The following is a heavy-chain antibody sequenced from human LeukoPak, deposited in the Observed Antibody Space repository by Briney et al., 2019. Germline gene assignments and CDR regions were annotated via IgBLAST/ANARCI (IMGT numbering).Heavy chain of an antibody. D-gene: IGHD2-15*01. Sequence: ASVKISCKASGYTFTGYYMHWVRQAPGQGLEWMGIINPSGGSTSYAQKFQGRVTMTRDMSTSTVYMELSSLRSEDTAVYYCARGRRVVVAATRFWFDPWGQGTLVTVSS. CDR3: ARGRRVVVAATRFWFDP. CDR1: GYTFTGYY. V-gene: IGHV1-46*01. J-gene: IGHJ5*02. CDR2: INPSGGST.